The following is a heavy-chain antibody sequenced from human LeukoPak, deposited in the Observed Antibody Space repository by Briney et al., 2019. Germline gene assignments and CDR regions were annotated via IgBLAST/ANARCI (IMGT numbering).Heavy chain of an antibody. J-gene: IGHJ6*02. D-gene: IGHD5-24*01. Sequence: SVKVSCKASGGTFSSYAISWVRQAPGQGLEWMGRIIPILGIANYAQKFQGRVTITADKSTSTAYMELSSLRSEDTAVYYCARSVEMATIVDYYYYGMDVWGQGTTVTVSS. CDR1: GGTFSSYA. CDR3: ARSVEMATIVDYYYYGMDV. CDR2: IIPILGIA. V-gene: IGHV1-69*04.